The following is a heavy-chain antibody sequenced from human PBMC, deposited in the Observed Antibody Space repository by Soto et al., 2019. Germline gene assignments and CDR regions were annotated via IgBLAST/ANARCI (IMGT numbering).Heavy chain of an antibody. V-gene: IGHV3-53*01. CDR2: IYSGGST. J-gene: IGHJ6*02. Sequence: GGSLRLYCAASGFTVSSNYMSWVRQATGKGLEWVSVIYSGGSTYYTDSVKGRFTISRDNSKNTLYLQMNRLRAEDTAVNYWARQKGLGGMAARSRDYYYGMDVWGQGTTVTVSS. CDR1: GFTVSSNY. CDR3: ARQKGLGGMAARSRDYYYGMDV. D-gene: IGHD6-6*01.